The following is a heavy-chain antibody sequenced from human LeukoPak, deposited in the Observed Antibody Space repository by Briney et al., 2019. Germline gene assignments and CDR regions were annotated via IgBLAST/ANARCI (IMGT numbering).Heavy chain of an antibody. CDR3: ARREDIVVVPAAISPPDY. Sequence: GESLKISCQGSGYGFSTYWIVWVRQMPGKGLEWMGITYHADSDTRYSPYFQGQVAISVDKSIRTSYLQWSSLRASDTAMYYCARREDIVVVPAAISPPDYWGQGTLVTVSS. CDR2: TYHADSDT. D-gene: IGHD2-2*02. J-gene: IGHJ4*02. CDR1: GYGFSTYW. V-gene: IGHV5-51*01.